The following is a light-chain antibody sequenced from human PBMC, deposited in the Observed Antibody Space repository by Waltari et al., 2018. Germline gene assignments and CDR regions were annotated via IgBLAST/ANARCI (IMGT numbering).Light chain of an antibody. J-gene: IGKJ1*01. V-gene: IGKV3-20*01. CDR2: AAS. Sequence: VVLTQSPGTLPLSPGERATLSCRASQRIGRYLVWYQQRPGQAPRLLIYAASTMATGIPDRCSGSGSGTDFTLTISRLEPEDFAVYYCQNHERLPATFGQGTKVEIK. CDR3: QNHERLPAT. CDR1: QRIGRY.